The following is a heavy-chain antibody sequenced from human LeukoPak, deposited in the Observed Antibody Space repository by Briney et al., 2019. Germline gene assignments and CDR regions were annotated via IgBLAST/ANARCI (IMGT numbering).Heavy chain of an antibody. CDR1: GGSISSYY. V-gene: IGHV4-59*01. J-gene: IGHJ4*02. D-gene: IGHD2-15*01. CDR2: IHDSGST. Sequence: SETLSLTCTVSGGSISSYYWSWIRQPPGKGLEWIGYIHDSGSTNYNPSLKSRVTISVDTSKSQFSLKLISVTAADTAVYYCARVCRGGSCYFGFDYWGQGTLVTVSS. CDR3: ARVCRGGSCYFGFDY.